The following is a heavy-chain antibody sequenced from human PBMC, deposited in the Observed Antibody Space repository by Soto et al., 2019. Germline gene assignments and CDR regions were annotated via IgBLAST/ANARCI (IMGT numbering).Heavy chain of an antibody. Sequence: RSGATSGFTLSSYTRHGVRQAPGKGLEWVAVISYDGSNKYYADSVKGRFTISRDNSKNTLYLQMNSLRAEDTAVYYCARDDYGGYYYYYYYGVDVWGQGTTVTVSS. J-gene: IGHJ6*02. V-gene: IGHV3-30-3*01. D-gene: IGHD4-17*01. CDR2: ISYDGSNK. CDR3: ARDDYGGYYYYYYYGVDV. CDR1: GFTLSSYT.